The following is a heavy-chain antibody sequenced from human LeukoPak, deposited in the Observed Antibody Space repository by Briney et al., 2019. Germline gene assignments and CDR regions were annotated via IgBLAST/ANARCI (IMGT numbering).Heavy chain of an antibody. CDR3: ARAGGTYYGIAFDI. V-gene: IGHV3-7*01. D-gene: IGHD1-26*01. Sequence: GPLRLSCAASGFTFSSSWMSWVRQAPGKGLEWVANIKQDGSEKYYVASVKGRFTISRDNAKNSLYLQMNSLRAEDTAVYYCARAGGTYYGIAFDIWGQGTMVTVSS. J-gene: IGHJ3*02. CDR1: GFTFSSSW. CDR2: IKQDGSEK.